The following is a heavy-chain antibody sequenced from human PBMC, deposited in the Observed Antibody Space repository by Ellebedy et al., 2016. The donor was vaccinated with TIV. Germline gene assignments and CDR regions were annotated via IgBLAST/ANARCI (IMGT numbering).Heavy chain of an antibody. CDR1: GFSLSNYG. CDR3: ERDLVLPLLGGMDV. Sequence: PGGSLRLSCVASGFSLSNYGMQWVRQAPGKGLEWVAFIRYDGTTQHYADSVKGRFLISRDNSNDTLYLQLNSLRPEDPGVYFCERDLVLPLLGGMDVWGQGTTVAVS. V-gene: IGHV3-30*02. J-gene: IGHJ6*02. D-gene: IGHD2-8*02. CDR2: IRYDGTTQ.